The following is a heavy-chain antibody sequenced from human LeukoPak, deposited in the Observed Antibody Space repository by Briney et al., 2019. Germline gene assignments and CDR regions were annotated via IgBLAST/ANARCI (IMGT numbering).Heavy chain of an antibody. D-gene: IGHD3-3*01. CDR3: AREGDFWSGYPIDHYYYMDV. CDR2: ISGRGDLE. V-gene: IGHV3-23*01. Sequence: GGSLRLSCSASGFTFSSYAMTWVRQAPGKGLEWVSHISGRGDLEFYTESVKGRFTISRDHSKNTVHLQMDSLRAEDTAIYYCAREGDFWSGYPIDHYYYMDVWGKGTTVTVTS. J-gene: IGHJ6*03. CDR1: GFTFSSYA.